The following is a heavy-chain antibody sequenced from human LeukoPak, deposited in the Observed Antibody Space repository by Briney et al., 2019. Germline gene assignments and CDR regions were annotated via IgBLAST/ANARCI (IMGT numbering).Heavy chain of an antibody. D-gene: IGHD3-22*01. Sequence: SETLSLTCTVSGYSISSGYYWGWIRQPPGKGLEWIGSIYHSGSTYYNPSPKSRVTISVDTSKNQFSLKLSSVTAADTAVYYCASGENYYDSSAYDAFDIWGQGTMVTVSS. CDR3: ASGENYYDSSAYDAFDI. J-gene: IGHJ3*02. CDR2: IYHSGST. CDR1: GYSISSGYY. V-gene: IGHV4-38-2*02.